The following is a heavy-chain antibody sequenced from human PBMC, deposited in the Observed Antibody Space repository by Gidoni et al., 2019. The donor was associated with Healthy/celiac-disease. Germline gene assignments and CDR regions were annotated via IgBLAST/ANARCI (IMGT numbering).Heavy chain of an antibody. D-gene: IGHD3-22*01. V-gene: IGHV3-23*01. CDR2: ISGSGGST. Sequence: EVQLLESGGGLVQPGGSLRLSCAASGFTLSSYAMSWVRQAPGKGLEWVAAISGSGGSTSYADSLKGRFTISRDNSKTTLYLQMNSLRAEDTSVYYCANLYPNTYYYDSSGYSPVGYWGQGTLVTVSS. CDR1: GFTLSSYA. CDR3: ANLYPNTYYYDSSGYSPVGY. J-gene: IGHJ4*02.